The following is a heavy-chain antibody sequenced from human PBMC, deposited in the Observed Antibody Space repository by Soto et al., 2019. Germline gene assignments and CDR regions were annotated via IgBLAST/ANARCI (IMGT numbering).Heavy chain of an antibody. CDR2: IWYDGSNK. CDR3: ARVKGAVAPSYYFDY. D-gene: IGHD6-19*01. CDR1: GFTFSSYG. Sequence: RLSCAASGFTFSSYGMHWVRQAPGKGLEWVAVIWYDGSNKYYADSVKGRFTISRDNSKNTLYLQMNSLRAEDTAVYYCARVKGAVAPSYYFDYWGQGTLVTVSS. J-gene: IGHJ4*02. V-gene: IGHV3-33*01.